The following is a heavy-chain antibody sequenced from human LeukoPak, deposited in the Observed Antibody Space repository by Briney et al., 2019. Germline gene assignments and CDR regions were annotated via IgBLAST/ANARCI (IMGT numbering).Heavy chain of an antibody. V-gene: IGHV1-69*04. CDR1: GGTFSSYA. J-gene: IGHJ3*02. D-gene: IGHD3-10*01. CDR2: IIPTLGIA. CDR3: ARDMVPYYYGSGSLDDAFDI. Sequence: ASVKVSCKASGGTFSSYAISWVRQAPGQGLEWMGRIIPTLGIANYAQKFQGRVTITADKSTSTAYMELSSLRSEDTAVYYCARDMVPYYYGSGSLDDAFDIWGQGTMVTVSS.